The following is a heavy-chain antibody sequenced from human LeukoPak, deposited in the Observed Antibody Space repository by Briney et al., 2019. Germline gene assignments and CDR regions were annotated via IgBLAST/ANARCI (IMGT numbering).Heavy chain of an antibody. CDR2: VSNRGRTT. D-gene: IGHD6-19*01. CDR1: GFTFRNYA. V-gene: IGHV3-23*01. J-gene: IGHJ3*01. Sequence: GGSLRLSCAASGFTFRNYAMSWVRQAPGKGLEWVSSVSNRGRTTYYADSVRARYSISRDNTGNTLYLQMNSLRAEDTAVYYCAKDLSSGWYDVFDVWGQGTMVTVSS. CDR3: AKDLSSGWYDVFDV.